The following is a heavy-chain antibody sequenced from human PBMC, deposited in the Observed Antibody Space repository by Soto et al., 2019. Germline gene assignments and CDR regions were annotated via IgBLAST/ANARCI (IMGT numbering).Heavy chain of an antibody. V-gene: IGHV4-31*03. CDR3: ARDGHYYYGMDV. Sequence: NPSETLSLTCTVSGGSISSGGYYWSWIRQHPGKGLEWIGYIYYSGSTYYNPSLKSRVTISVDTSKNQFSLKLSSVTAADTAVYYCARDGHYYYGMDVWGQGTTVTVSS. CDR2: IYYSGST. J-gene: IGHJ6*02. CDR1: GGSISSGGYY.